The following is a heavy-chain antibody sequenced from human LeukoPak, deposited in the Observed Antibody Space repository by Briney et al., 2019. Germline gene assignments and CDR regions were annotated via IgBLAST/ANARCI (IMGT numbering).Heavy chain of an antibody. Sequence: GGSLRLSCAASGFTFSSYSMNWVRQAPGKGLERVSYISSSTSATYYADSVKGRFTISRDNAKNSLYLQMNSLRVEDTAVYYCARDPTERGYWGQGTLVTVSS. CDR3: ARDPTERGY. V-gene: IGHV3-48*01. CDR2: ISSSTSAT. J-gene: IGHJ4*02. CDR1: GFTFSSYS.